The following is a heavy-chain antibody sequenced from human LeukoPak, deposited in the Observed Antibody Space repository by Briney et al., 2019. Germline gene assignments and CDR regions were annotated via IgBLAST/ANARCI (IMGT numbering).Heavy chain of an antibody. J-gene: IGHJ4*02. CDR1: GYTFTSYG. CDR3: ATDSQWELADPTFDY. D-gene: IGHD1-26*01. Sequence: ASVKVSCKASGYTFTSYGISWVRQAPGQGLEWMGWISAYNGNTNYAQKLQGRVTMTTDTSTSTAYMELSSLRSEDTAVYYCATDSQWELADPTFDYWGQGTLVTVSS. CDR2: ISAYNGNT. V-gene: IGHV1-18*01.